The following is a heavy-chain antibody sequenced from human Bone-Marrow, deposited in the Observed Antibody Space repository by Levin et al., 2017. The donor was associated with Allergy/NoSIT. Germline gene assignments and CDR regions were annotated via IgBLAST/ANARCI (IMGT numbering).Heavy chain of an antibody. J-gene: IGHJ4*02. D-gene: IGHD3-22*01. V-gene: IGHV4-30-4*01. Sequence: SETLSLTCTVSGGSISSGDYYWSWIRQPPGKGLEWIGYIYYSGSTYYNPSLKSRVTISVDTSKNQFSLKLSSVTAADTAVYYCARAHMIVVVFDYWGQGTLVTVSS. CDR1: GGSISSGDYY. CDR3: ARAHMIVVVFDY. CDR2: IYYSGST.